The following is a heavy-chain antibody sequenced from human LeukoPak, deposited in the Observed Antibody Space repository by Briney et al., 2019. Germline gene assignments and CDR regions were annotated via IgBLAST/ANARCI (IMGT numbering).Heavy chain of an antibody. CDR3: ARSGGYDFWSGSPMWFDP. CDR1: GVSISSGGYY. J-gene: IGHJ5*02. Sequence: SETLSLTCTVSGVSISSGGYYWSWIRQHPGKGLEWIGYIYYSGSTYYNPSLKSRVTISVDTSKNQFSLKLISVTAADTAVYYCARSGGYDFWSGSPMWFDPWGQGTLVTVSS. V-gene: IGHV4-31*03. D-gene: IGHD3-3*01. CDR2: IYYSGST.